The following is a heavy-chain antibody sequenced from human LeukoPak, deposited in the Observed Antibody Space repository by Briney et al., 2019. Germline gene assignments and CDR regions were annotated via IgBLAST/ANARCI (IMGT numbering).Heavy chain of an antibody. V-gene: IGHV4-59*01. CDR2: IYYTGST. D-gene: IGHD5-12*01. CDR3: ARGTKTGNTGYDWSY. Sequence: PSETLSLTCSVSGASISPYYWTWLRQPPGRGLEWIGYIYYTGSTTYNSSLKSRVTMSVDTATNQFTLELSSVTAADTAVYYCARGTKTGNTGYDWSYWGQGSLVTVSS. J-gene: IGHJ4*02. CDR1: GASISPYY.